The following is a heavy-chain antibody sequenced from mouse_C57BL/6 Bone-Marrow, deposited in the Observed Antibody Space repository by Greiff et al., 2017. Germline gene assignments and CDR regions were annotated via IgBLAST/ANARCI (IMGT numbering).Heavy chain of an antibody. CDR2: IYPGDGDT. D-gene: IGHD1-1*01. CDR1: GYAFSSSW. CDR3: ARDGVYYYVSSYFDY. V-gene: IGHV1-82*01. Sequence: QVQLQQSGPELVKPGASVKISCKASGYAFSSSWMNWVKQRPGKGLEWIGRIYPGDGDTNYNGKFKGKATLTADKSSSTAYMQLSSLTSDDSAFYFCARDGVYYYVSSYFDYWGQGTTLTVSS. J-gene: IGHJ2*01.